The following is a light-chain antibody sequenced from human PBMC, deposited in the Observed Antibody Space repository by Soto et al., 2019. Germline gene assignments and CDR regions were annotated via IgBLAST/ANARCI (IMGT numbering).Light chain of an antibody. Sequence: EIVLTQSPGTLSLSPVQRATLSCRASQSVSRSYLAWYQHKRGQAPRLLMFGTGSRATGIPDRFSGTGSGTDFTLIINRLEPEDFAVYYCQQYSSTPHTFGQGTKVDIK. CDR3: QQYSSTPHT. V-gene: IGKV3-20*01. CDR2: GTG. J-gene: IGKJ2*01. CDR1: QSVSRSY.